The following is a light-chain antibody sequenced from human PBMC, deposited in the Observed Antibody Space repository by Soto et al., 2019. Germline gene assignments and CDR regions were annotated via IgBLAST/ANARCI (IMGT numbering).Light chain of an antibody. J-gene: IGLJ1*01. CDR3: CSYAGSSTLGV. Sequence: QSALTQPASVSGSPGQSITISCTGTSSDVGSYNLVSWYQQHPGKAPKLMIYEVSKRPSGVSNRFSGSKSGNTASLTISGLQAEDEADYYCCSYAGSSTLGVFXTGTKVTVL. V-gene: IGLV2-23*02. CDR1: SSDVGSYNL. CDR2: EVS.